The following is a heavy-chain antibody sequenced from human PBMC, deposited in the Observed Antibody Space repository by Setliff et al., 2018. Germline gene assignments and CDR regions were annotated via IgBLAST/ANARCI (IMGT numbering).Heavy chain of an antibody. J-gene: IGHJ4*02. D-gene: IGHD2-8*01. Sequence: ASVKVSCKTSGYTFTNYGITWVRQAPGQGLEWMGWINNYNTNTNYAQRFQGRVTMTTDTSTNMAYLELRGLRSDDTAVYYCLRLVRYCSRTSCQRTSGDEVWGQGTLVTVSS. CDR1: GYTFTNYG. CDR2: INNYNTNT. V-gene: IGHV1-18*04. CDR3: LRLVRYCSRTSCQRTSGDEV.